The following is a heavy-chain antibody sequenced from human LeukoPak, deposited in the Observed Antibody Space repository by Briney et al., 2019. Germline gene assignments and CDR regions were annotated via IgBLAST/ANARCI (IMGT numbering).Heavy chain of an antibody. CDR3: ASLRSSSWSFDY. D-gene: IGHD6-13*01. CDR1: GGSISSGGYY. Sequence: PSQTLSLTCTVSGGSISSGGYYWSWIRQPPGKGLEWIGYIYHSGSTYYNPSLKSRVTISVDRSKNQFSLKLSSVTAADTAVYYCASLRSSSWSFDYWGQGTLVTVSS. CDR2: IYHSGST. J-gene: IGHJ4*02. V-gene: IGHV4-30-2*01.